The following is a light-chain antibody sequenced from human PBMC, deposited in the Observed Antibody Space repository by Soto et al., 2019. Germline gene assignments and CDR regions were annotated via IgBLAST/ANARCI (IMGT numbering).Light chain of an antibody. CDR3: QQYGSPIT. CDR1: QIVSSSY. V-gene: IGKV3-20*01. J-gene: IGKJ5*01. Sequence: ESVLTQSPGTRSLSPGERATLSCTASQIVSSSYLVWHQQRPGQAPRLLIDGASTRATGIPDRFSGSGSGTDFTLTIRRLEHEDFAVYYCQQYGSPITFGQGTRLDIK. CDR2: GAS.